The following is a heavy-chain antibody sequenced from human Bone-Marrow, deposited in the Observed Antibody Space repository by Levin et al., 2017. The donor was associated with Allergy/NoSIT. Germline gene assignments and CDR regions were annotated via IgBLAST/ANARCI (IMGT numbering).Heavy chain of an antibody. Sequence: PGGSLRLSCVASGFTFDNYAMSWVRQAPEKGLEWVSAISGSGAATYYADSVKGRFTISRDNAGNTLYLQLSSLRAEDTAVYYCAKGPTKADRGDTDYWGQGILVSVSS. V-gene: IGHV3-23*01. CDR2: ISGSGAAT. D-gene: IGHD2-8*01. CDR3: AKGPTKADRGDTDY. CDR1: GFTFDNYA. J-gene: IGHJ4*02.